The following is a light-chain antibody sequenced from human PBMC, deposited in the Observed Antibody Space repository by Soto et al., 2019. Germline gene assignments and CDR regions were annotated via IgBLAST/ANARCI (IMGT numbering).Light chain of an antibody. J-gene: IGKJ2*01. Sequence: DIVMTQSPDSLAVSLGERATINCKSSQSVLYSSNNKNYLAWYQQRPGQPPKLLIYWASTRESGVPDRFSGSGSRTDFTLTITSLQAEDEAVYYCQQYESTPPTFGQGTKLAIK. CDR3: QQYESTPPT. CDR1: QSVLYSSNNKNY. CDR2: WAS. V-gene: IGKV4-1*01.